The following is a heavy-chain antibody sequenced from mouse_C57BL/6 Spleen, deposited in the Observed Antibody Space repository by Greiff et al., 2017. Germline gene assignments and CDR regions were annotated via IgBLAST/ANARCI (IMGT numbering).Heavy chain of an antibody. CDR3: ARDYGSSYWYFDV. CDR2: IDPSDSET. CDR1: GYTFTSYW. V-gene: IGHV1-52*01. D-gene: IGHD1-1*01. Sequence: QVQLQQPGAELVRPGSSVKLSCKASGYTFTSYWMHWVKQRPIQGLEWIGNIDPSDSETHYNQKFKDKATLTVDKSSSTAYMQLSSLTSEYSAVYYCARDYGSSYWYFDVWGTGTTVTVSS. J-gene: IGHJ1*03.